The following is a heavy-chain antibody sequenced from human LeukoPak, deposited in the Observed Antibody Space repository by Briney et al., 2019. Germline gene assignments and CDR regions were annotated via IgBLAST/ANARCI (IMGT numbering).Heavy chain of an antibody. CDR1: GYTFTSYY. CDR3: ARGGAAPRFDP. J-gene: IGHJ5*02. V-gene: IGHV1-2*02. Sequence: ASVKVSCKASGYTFTSYYMHWVRQAPGQGLEWMGWINPDNGDTNSAQKFQGRVTMTRDTSISTAYMELGRLTSDDTAMYYCARGGAAPRFDPWGQGTLVTVSS. CDR2: INPDNGDT. D-gene: IGHD6-6*01.